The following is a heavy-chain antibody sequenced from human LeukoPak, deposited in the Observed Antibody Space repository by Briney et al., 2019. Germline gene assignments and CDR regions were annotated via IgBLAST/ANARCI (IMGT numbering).Heavy chain of an antibody. J-gene: IGHJ4*02. CDR3: ARVPRDGYNFDY. V-gene: IGHV4-59*01. Sequence: SETLSLTCTVSGGSISSYYWSWIRQPPGKGLEWIGYIYYSGSTNYNPSLKSRVTMSVDTSKNQVSLKLSSVTAVDTAVYYCARVPRDGYNFDYWGQGTLVTVSS. CDR1: GGSISSYY. D-gene: IGHD5-24*01. CDR2: IYYSGST.